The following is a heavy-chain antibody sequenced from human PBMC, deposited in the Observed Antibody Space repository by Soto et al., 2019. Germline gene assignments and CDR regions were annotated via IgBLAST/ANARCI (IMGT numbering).Heavy chain of an antibody. CDR2: ISAYNGNT. Sequence: GASVKVSCKASGYTFTSYGISWVRQAPGQGLEWMGWISAYNGNTNYAQKLQGRVTMTTDTSTSTAYMELRSLISDDTAVYYCARRFGLEEGSYRYTYFDYWGQGTLVTVSS. V-gene: IGHV1-18*01. CDR3: ARRFGLEEGSYRYTYFDY. J-gene: IGHJ4*02. D-gene: IGHD3-16*02. CDR1: GYTFTSYG.